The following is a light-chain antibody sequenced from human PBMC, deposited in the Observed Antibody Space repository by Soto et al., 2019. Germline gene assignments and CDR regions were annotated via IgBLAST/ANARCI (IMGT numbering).Light chain of an antibody. J-gene: IGLJ2*01. CDR1: SSDVGGYNY. CDR2: EVS. Sequence: QSVLTQPPSASGSPGQSVTISCIGTSSDVGGYNYVSWYQQHPGKAPKLMIYEVSKRPSGVPDRFSGSKSGNTASLTVSGLQDEDEAAYYCSSYAASNNLGVFGGGTKLTVL. CDR3: SSYAASNNLGV. V-gene: IGLV2-8*01.